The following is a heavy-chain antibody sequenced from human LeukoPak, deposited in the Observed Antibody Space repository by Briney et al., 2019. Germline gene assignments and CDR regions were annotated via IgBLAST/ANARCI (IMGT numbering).Heavy chain of an antibody. CDR2: IAHHGSDK. CDR3: AKDGSWSCTD. Sequence: PGGSLRLSCAASGFTFCSPAMHWVRQGPGKGLEWVAYIAHHGSDKYYADSVKGRFTISRDNSKRTLSLQINSLRPDDTAVYYCAKDGSWSCTDWGQGTLVTVSS. D-gene: IGHD2-8*02. J-gene: IGHJ4*02. V-gene: IGHV3-30*02. CDR1: GFTFCSPA.